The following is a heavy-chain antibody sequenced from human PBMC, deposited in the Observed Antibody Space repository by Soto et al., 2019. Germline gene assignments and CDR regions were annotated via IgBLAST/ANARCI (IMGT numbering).Heavy chain of an antibody. D-gene: IGHD5-12*01. CDR1: GGSISSGDYY. J-gene: IGHJ4*02. Sequence: SETLSLTCTVSGGSISSGDYYWSWIRQPPGKGLEWIGYIYYSGSTYYNPSLKSRVTISVDTSKNQFSLKLSSVTAADTAVYFCASLDVVATMGLEYYFDYCGQGTLVTVS. V-gene: IGHV4-30-4*01. CDR3: ASLDVVATMGLEYYFDY. CDR2: IYYSGST.